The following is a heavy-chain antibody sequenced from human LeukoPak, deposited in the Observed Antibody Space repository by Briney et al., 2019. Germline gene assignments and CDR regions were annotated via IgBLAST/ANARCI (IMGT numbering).Heavy chain of an antibody. CDR2: IYYSGST. Sequence: PSETLSLTCTVSGGSISSYYWSWIRQPPVKGLEWIGYIYYSGSTNYNPSLKSRVTISVDTSKNQFSLKLSSVTAADTAVYYCARHDSSGYSAFDIWGQGTMVTVSS. CDR3: ARHDSSGYSAFDI. V-gene: IGHV4-59*08. D-gene: IGHD3-22*01. J-gene: IGHJ3*02. CDR1: GGSISSYY.